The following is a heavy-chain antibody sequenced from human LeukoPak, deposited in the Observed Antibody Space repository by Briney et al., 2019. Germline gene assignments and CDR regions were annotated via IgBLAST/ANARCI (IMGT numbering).Heavy chain of an antibody. CDR1: GGSFSGYY. D-gene: IGHD3-22*01. V-gene: IGHV4-34*01. J-gene: IGHJ3*02. Sequence: SSETLSLTCAVYGGSFSGYYWSWIRQPPGKGLEWIGEINHSGSTNYNPSLKSRVTISVDTSKNQFSLKLSSVTAADTAVYYCARRKYYDSSGYSHPGDAFDIWGQGTMVTVSS. CDR3: ARRKYYDSSGYSHPGDAFDI. CDR2: INHSGST.